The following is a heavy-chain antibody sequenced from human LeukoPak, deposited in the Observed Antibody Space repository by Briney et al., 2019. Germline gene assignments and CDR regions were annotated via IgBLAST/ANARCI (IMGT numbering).Heavy chain of an antibody. D-gene: IGHD2-8*01. CDR1: GYSFFNYW. V-gene: IGHV5-51*01. J-gene: IGHJ6*03. CDR2: ISPGYSDI. CDR3: ARTPFLGREYCTNGVCSTSYYMDV. Sequence: GESLKISCKGSGYSFFNYWIGWVRQMPWKGLEWMGLISPGYSDIKYRSSVQGQVTISADNTIAAAYPQWNSLKASDTAMYYCARTPFLGREYCTNGVCSTSYYMDVWGKGTTVTVSS.